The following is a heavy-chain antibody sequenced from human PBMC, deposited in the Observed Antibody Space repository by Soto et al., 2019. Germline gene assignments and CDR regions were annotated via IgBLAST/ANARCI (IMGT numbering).Heavy chain of an antibody. J-gene: IGHJ6*02. CDR3: ATSPGIAAAGTLPYYYYGMDV. Sequence: PGESLKISCKGSGYSFTSYWIGWVRQMPGEGLEWMGIIYPGDSDTRYSPSSQGQVTISADKSISTAYLQWSSLKASDTAMYYCATSPGIAAAGTLPYYYYGMDVWGQGTTVTVSS. V-gene: IGHV5-51*01. CDR2: IYPGDSDT. D-gene: IGHD6-13*01. CDR1: GYSFTSYW.